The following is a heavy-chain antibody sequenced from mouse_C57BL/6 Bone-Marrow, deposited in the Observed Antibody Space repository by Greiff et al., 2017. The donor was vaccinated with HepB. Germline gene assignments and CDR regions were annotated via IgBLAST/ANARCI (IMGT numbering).Heavy chain of an antibody. Sequence: QVQLQQSGAELVRPGASVTLSCKASGYTFTDYEMHWVKQTPVHGLEWIGAIDPETGGTAYNQKFKGKAILTADKSSSTAYMELRSLTSEDSAVYYCTRWSYDYEGPYAMDYWGQGTSVTVSS. J-gene: IGHJ4*01. V-gene: IGHV1-15*01. CDR1: GYTFTDYE. D-gene: IGHD2-4*01. CDR3: TRWSYDYEGPYAMDY. CDR2: IDPETGGT.